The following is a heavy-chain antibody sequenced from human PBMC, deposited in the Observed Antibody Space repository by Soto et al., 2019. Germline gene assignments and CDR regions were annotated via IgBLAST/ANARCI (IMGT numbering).Heavy chain of an antibody. J-gene: IGHJ4*02. V-gene: IGHV3-30*18. CDR2: ISYDGSNK. D-gene: IGHD3-10*01. CDR3: AKEGNKWGTYYYGSGSPTYYFDY. CDR1: GFTFSSYG. Sequence: GRSLRLSCAASGFTFSSYGMHWVRQAPGKGLEWVAVISYDGSNKYYADSVKGRFTISRDNSKNTLYLQMNSLRAEDTAVYYCAKEGNKWGTYYYGSGSPTYYFDYWGQGTLVTVSS.